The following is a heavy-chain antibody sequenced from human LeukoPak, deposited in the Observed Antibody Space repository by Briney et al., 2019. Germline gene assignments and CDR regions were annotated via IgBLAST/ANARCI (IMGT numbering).Heavy chain of an antibody. Sequence: GGSLRISCAASEFTFSDAWMSWVRQAPGKGLEWVANIKQDGSEKYYVDSVKGRFTISRDNAKNSLYLQMNSLRAEDTAVYYCARDQGDSSGYYFPAFDYWGQGTLVTVSS. CDR3: ARDQGDSSGYYFPAFDY. CDR2: IKQDGSEK. CDR1: EFTFSDAW. V-gene: IGHV3-7*01. J-gene: IGHJ4*02. D-gene: IGHD3-22*01.